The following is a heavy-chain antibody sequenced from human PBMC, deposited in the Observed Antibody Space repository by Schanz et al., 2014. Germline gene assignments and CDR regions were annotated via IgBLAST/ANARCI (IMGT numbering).Heavy chain of an antibody. J-gene: IGHJ4*02. CDR1: GFTFISYG. CDR3: VPMSIAAH. D-gene: IGHD6-6*01. Sequence: QAQLVESGGGVVQPGRSLRLSCVASGFTFISYGMHWVRQAPGKGLEWVAGATFDGTKKYYGDSVKGRFTISRDNSKNSLYLQMNSLRAEDTAVYYCVPMSIAAHWGQGTLVAVSS. CDR2: ATFDGTKK. V-gene: IGHV3-33*05.